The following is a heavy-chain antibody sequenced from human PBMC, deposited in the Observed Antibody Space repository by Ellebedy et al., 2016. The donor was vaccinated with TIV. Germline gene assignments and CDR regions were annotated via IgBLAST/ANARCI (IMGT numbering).Heavy chain of an antibody. Sequence: AASVKVSCKASGITFSSNALSWVRQAPGHGLEWLGGIIPITGTPNYAQQFRDRVTIVADESTATVSMELSRLAYEDTAVYYCARGPEGLPDYFDFWGQGTLVTVSS. V-gene: IGHV1-69*13. J-gene: IGHJ4*02. CDR3: ARGPEGLPDYFDF. D-gene: IGHD4-11*01. CDR2: IIPITGTP. CDR1: GITFSSNA.